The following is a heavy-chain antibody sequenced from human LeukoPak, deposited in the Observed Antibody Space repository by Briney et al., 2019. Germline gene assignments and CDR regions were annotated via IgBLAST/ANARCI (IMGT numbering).Heavy chain of an antibody. Sequence: GGSLRLSCAASGFTFSSYAMSWVRQAPGKGLEWVSAISGSGGSTYYADSVEGRFTISRDNSKNTLYLQVNSLRAEDTAVYYCAKDVNYWYNYWGQGTLVTVSS. CDR2: ISGSGGST. CDR3: AKDVNYWYNY. CDR1: GFTFSSYA. J-gene: IGHJ4*02. V-gene: IGHV3-23*01. D-gene: IGHD2-8*02.